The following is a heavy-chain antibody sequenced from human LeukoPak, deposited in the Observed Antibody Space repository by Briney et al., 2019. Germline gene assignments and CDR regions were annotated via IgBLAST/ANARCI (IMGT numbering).Heavy chain of an antibody. V-gene: IGHV3-23*01. J-gene: IGHJ4*02. CDR3: AKXXLGGSGSYSWVTFDY. CDR2: ISGSGSTA. D-gene: IGHD3-10*01. CDR1: GFSFSSYA. Sequence: GGSLRLSCAASGFSFSSYALSWVRRAPGKGLEGVSGISGSGSTAVYTDSVRGRFTISRDNSKNTLYLQMNSLRDEDTASYYCAKXXLGGSGSYSWVTFDYWGQGTLVIVS.